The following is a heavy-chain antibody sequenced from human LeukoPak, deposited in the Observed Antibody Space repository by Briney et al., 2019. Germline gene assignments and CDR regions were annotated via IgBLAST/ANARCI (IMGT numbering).Heavy chain of an antibody. D-gene: IGHD3-22*01. J-gene: IGHJ3*02. CDR2: ISAYNGNT. CDR1: GYTFTSYG. Sequence: GASVKVSCKASGYTFTSYGISWVRQAPGQGLEWMGWISAYNGNTNYAQKLQGRVTMTTDTSTSTAYMELRSLRSDDTAVYYCARDLRIVVVITDAFDIWGQGTMVTASS. CDR3: ARDLRIVVVITDAFDI. V-gene: IGHV1-18*01.